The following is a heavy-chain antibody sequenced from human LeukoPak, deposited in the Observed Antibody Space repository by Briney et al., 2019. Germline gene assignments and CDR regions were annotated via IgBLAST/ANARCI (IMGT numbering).Heavy chain of an antibody. V-gene: IGHV4-38-2*02. D-gene: IGHD3-10*01. J-gene: IGHJ5*02. CDR3: ARDAPRGSHLDGNLP. CDR2: IYHSGST. CDR1: GYSISSGYY. Sequence: SETLSLTCTVSGYSISSGYYWGWIRQPPGKGLEWIGSIYHSGSTYYNPSLKSRVTISVDTSKNQFSLKLSSVTAADTAVYYCARDAPRGSHLDGNLPWGQGTLVTVSS.